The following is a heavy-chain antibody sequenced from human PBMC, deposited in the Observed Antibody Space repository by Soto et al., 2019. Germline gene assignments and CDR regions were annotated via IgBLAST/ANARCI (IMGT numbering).Heavy chain of an antibody. Sequence: QVQLVQSGAEVKKPGASVKVSCKTSGYTFTRFYMHWVRQAPGQGLELMGIINPNGGSTTYAQKFQGRVTMTRDTSTSTVYMEVSSLTSEDTAVYYCARDFVVETTKYYYYGMDVWGQGTTVTVSS. D-gene: IGHD1-26*01. CDR2: INPNGGST. J-gene: IGHJ6*02. CDR1: GYTFTRFY. V-gene: IGHV1-46*01. CDR3: ARDFVVETTKYYYYGMDV.